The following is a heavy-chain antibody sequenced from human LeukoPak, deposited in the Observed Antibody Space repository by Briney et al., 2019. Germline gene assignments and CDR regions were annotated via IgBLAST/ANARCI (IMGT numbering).Heavy chain of an antibody. CDR3: ARESDYYASGSPVFDP. CDR1: GYNFSDYY. V-gene: IGHV1-2*02. D-gene: IGHD3-10*01. J-gene: IGHJ5*02. CDR2: ISPYSNGT. Sequence: ASVKVSCKASGYNFSDYYLHWVRQAPGQGLEWMGWISPYSNGTKSAQKFQGRVTMTRDTSISAAYMELSRLRSDDTAVYYCARESDYYASGSPVFDPWGQGTLVTVSS.